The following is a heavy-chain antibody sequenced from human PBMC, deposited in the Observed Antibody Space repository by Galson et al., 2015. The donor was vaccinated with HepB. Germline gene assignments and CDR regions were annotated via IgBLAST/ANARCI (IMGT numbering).Heavy chain of an antibody. Sequence: PALVKPTQTLTLTCTFSGFSLSTSGVAVGWIRQPPGKALEWLAIFYWDNDKRYTPSLKTRLTITKDTSKNQVVLTMTNMDPLDTATYYCAQATRERDCSGGRCYFASIWGQGTLVTVSS. J-gene: IGHJ4*02. D-gene: IGHD2-15*01. CDR2: FYWDNDK. CDR1: GFSLSTSGVA. V-gene: IGHV2-5*02. CDR3: AQATRERDCSGGRCYFASI.